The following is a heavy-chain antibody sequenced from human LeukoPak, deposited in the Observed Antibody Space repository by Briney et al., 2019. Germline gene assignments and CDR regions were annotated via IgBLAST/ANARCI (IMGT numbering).Heavy chain of an antibody. V-gene: IGHV3-30*04. Sequence: GGSLRLSCAASGFSFSTYAIHWVRQAPGGGLEWVAVISYDGRDKHHVDSVKGRFIISRDNSKNTLYLQMNSLRAEDTAVYYCARDRVRIASYYFDSWGQGTLVTVSS. CDR1: GFSFSTYA. CDR3: ARDRVRIASYYFDS. D-gene: IGHD6-13*01. J-gene: IGHJ4*02. CDR2: ISYDGRDK.